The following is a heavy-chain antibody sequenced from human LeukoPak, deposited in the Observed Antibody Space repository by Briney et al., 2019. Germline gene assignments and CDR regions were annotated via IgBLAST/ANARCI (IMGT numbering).Heavy chain of an antibody. CDR3: AVFNNWFDP. CDR1: GGSISSYY. CDR2: IYYSGST. Sequence: SETLSLTCTVSGGSISSYYWSWIWQPPGKGLEWIGYIYYSGSTNYNPSLKSRVTISVDTSKNRFSLQLSSVTAADTAVYYCAVFNNWFDPWGQGTLVTVSS. J-gene: IGHJ5*02. V-gene: IGHV4-59*01.